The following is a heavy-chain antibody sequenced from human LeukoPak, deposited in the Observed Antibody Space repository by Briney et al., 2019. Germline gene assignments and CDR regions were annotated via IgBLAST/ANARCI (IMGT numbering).Heavy chain of an antibody. Sequence: SEILSLTCAVYGGSFSGYYWNWIRQPPGKGLEWIGEINHSGSTNHNPSLKSRVTISVDKSKNQFSLKLSSVTAADTAVYYCARVSGWADYWGQGTLVTVSS. CDR1: GGSFSGYY. V-gene: IGHV4-34*01. CDR2: INHSGST. CDR3: ARVSGWADY. D-gene: IGHD6-19*01. J-gene: IGHJ4*02.